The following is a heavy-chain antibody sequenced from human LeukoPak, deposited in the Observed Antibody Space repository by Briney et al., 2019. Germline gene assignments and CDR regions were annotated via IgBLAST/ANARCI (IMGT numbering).Heavy chain of an antibody. Sequence: GGSLRLSCAASGFTFSSYAMNWVRRALGKGLEWVSSISRGSDHIFYADSMKGRFTISRDNAKNSLYLQTNSLRAEDTAVYYCARDGSGWYGYYFDYWGQGTLVTVSS. J-gene: IGHJ4*02. CDR2: ISRGSDHI. CDR3: ARDGSGWYGYYFDY. V-gene: IGHV3-21*04. CDR1: GFTFSSYA. D-gene: IGHD6-19*01.